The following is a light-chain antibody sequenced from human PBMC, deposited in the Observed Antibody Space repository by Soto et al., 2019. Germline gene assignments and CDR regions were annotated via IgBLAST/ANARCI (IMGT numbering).Light chain of an antibody. CDR3: TSCITANTRCV. CDR1: SSDVGTYNL. V-gene: IGLV2-14*02. J-gene: IGLJ1*01. CDR2: ATS. Sequence: QSALTQPAAVSGSPGQSITISCTGTSSDVGTYNLVSWYQQYPGKAPKLMIYATSKRPSGVSNRFSGSKSGDTASLTISGLQAEDEADYYCTSCITANTRCVFGSGTKLTVL.